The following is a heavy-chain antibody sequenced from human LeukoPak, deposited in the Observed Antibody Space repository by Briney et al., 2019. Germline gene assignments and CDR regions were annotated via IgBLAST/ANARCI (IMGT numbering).Heavy chain of an antibody. Sequence: KPSETLSLTCSVSGGSISSYYWSWIRQPPGKGLEWIGSIYYSGSTYYNPSLKSRVTISVDTSKNQFSLKLSSVTAADTAVYYCARDSQTTAFHAFDIWGQGTMVTVSS. CDR2: IYYSGST. CDR1: GGSISSYY. J-gene: IGHJ3*02. D-gene: IGHD3-3*02. CDR3: ARDSQTTAFHAFDI. V-gene: IGHV4-59*12.